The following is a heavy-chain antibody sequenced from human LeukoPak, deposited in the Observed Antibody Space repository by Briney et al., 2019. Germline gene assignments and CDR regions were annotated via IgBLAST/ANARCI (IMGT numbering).Heavy chain of an antibody. CDR3: AKYLFGSY. D-gene: IGHD3-10*02. Sequence: GGTLRLSCAASGFTFSSYGMSWVRQAPGKGLEWVSASGSGGSTYYADSVKGRFIISRDNSKNTLYLQMNSLRAEDTAVYYCAKYLFGSYWGQGTLVTVSS. CDR1: GFTFSSYG. V-gene: IGHV3-23*01. CDR2: SGSGGST. J-gene: IGHJ4*02.